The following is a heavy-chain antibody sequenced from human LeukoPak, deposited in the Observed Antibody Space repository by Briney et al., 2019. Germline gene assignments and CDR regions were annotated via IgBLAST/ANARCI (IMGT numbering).Heavy chain of an antibody. CDR3: ARGDGYNVA. CDR2: IYYSGST. J-gene: IGHJ5*02. V-gene: IGHV4-59*11. D-gene: IGHD5-24*01. CDR1: GGSISSHY. Sequence: SETLSLTCTVSGGSISSHYWSWIRQPPGKGLERIGYIYYSGSTNYNPSLKSRVTISVDTSKNQFSLKLSSVTAADTAVYYCARGDGYNVAWGQGTLVTVSS.